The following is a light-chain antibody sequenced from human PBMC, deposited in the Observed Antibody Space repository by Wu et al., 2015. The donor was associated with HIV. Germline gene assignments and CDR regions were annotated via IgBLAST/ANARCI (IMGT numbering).Light chain of an antibody. J-gene: IGKJ4*01. CDR2: GAS. CDR3: QQYNNWPF. CDR1: QSVSSN. Sequence: EIVMTQSPATLSVSPGERATLSCRASQSVSSNLAWYQQKPGQAPRLLIYGASTRATGIPARFSGSGSGTEFTLTISSLQSEDFAVYYCQQYNNWPFFGGGTKGGDQT. V-gene: IGKV3-15*01.